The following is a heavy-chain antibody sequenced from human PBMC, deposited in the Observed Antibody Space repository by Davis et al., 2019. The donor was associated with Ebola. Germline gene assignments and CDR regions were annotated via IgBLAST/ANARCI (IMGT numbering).Heavy chain of an antibody. CDR1: GGSFSDYF. V-gene: IGHV4-34*01. J-gene: IGHJ5*01. D-gene: IGHD2/OR15-2a*01. CDR3: ARTTKTNIEDSGRGYNSFDS. Sequence: SETLSLTCAVSGGSFSDYFWSWIRQPPEKGLEWIGEISHHNGDTNYNPSLRSRVAMSVDSSKNQFSLKISSVTAADTATYYCARTTKTNIEDSGRGYNSFDSWGQGVLVSVSS. CDR2: ISHHNGDT.